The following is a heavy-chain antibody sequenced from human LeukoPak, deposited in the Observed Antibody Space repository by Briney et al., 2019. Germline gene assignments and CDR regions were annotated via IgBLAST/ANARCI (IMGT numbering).Heavy chain of an antibody. CDR2: IKQDGNEK. D-gene: IGHD3-3*02. J-gene: IGHJ4*02. V-gene: IGHV3-7*01. Sequence: QPGGSLRLSCAASGFTFSSYCMTWVRQAPGKGLEWVASIKQDGNEKYYVDSVKGRFTISRDNARNSLYLQMSSLRADDTAVYYCARDGAFRIYDYWGQGTLVTVSS. CDR3: ARDGAFRIYDY. CDR1: GFTFSSYC.